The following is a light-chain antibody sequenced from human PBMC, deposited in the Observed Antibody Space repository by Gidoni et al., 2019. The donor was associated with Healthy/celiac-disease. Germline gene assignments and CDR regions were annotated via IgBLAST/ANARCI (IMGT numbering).Light chain of an antibody. V-gene: IGLV2-14*03. CDR1: SSDVGGYNY. Sequence: QSALTQPASVSGSPGQSITLSCTGTSSDVGGYNYVSWYQQHPGKAPKLMIYDVSNRPSGVSNRFSGSKSGNTASLTISGLQAEEEADYYCSSYTSSSTPVFGTGTKVTVL. CDR3: SSYTSSSTPV. CDR2: DVS. J-gene: IGLJ1*01.